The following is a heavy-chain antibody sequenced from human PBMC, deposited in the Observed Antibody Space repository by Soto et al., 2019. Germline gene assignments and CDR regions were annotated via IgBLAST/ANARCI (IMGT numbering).Heavy chain of an antibody. CDR2: IKQDGSEK. CDR3: ARDTGETHYDFWSGYWNGMDV. V-gene: IGHV3-7*05. Sequence: PGGSLRLSCVASGFMFSTYWMSWVRQAPGKGLEWVANIKQDGSEKYYVDSVKGRLTISRGNAKNSLYLQMNSLRAEDTAVYYCARDTGETHYDFWSGYWNGMDVWGQGTTVTVSS. CDR1: GFMFSTYW. D-gene: IGHD3-3*01. J-gene: IGHJ6*02.